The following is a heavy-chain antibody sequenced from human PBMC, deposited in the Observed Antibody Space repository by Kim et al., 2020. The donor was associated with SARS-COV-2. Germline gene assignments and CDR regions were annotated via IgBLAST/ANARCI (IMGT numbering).Heavy chain of an antibody. CDR3: ARGGYCSSTSCYDY. D-gene: IGHD2-2*01. Sequence: SETLSLTCAVYGGSFSGYYWSWIRQPPGKGLEWIGEINHSGSTNYNPSLKSRVTISVDTSKNQFSLKLSSVTAADTAVYYCARGGYCSSTSCYDYWGQGT. CDR2: INHSGST. CDR1: GGSFSGYY. V-gene: IGHV4-34*01. J-gene: IGHJ4*02.